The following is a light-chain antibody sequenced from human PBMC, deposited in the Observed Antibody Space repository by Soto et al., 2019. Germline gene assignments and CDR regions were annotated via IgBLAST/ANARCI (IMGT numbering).Light chain of an antibody. CDR2: DAS. CDR3: LQYGSYSPT. J-gene: IGKJ1*01. V-gene: IGKV1-5*01. CDR1: PSISGW. Sequence: DIQMTQSPCTLSASIGYRVTITCRAIPSISGWLAWYQQKPGNAPKLLISDASKLQSGVPSRFSGSVSGTEFTLTISSLQADDFAAYYCLQYGSYSPTFGQGTKVDIK.